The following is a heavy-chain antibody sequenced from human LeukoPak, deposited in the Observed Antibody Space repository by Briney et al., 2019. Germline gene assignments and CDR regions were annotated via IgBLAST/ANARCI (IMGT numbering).Heavy chain of an antibody. V-gene: IGHV4-4*07. CDR2: IYTSGSA. CDR3: ARENSGRYREFDY. J-gene: IGHJ4*02. Sequence: SETLSLTSTVPGGSISSYYRSWIRHPAVKGLEWIARIYTSGSANYNASLKSRVSMSVDTSKNQFSLKLSSVTAADTAVFYCARENSGRYREFDYWGQGTLVTVSS. CDR1: GGSISSYY. D-gene: IGHD1-26*01.